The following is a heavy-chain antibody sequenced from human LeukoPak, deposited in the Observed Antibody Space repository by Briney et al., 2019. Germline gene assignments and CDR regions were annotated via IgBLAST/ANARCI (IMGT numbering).Heavy chain of an antibody. CDR3: ARDFGY. CDR2: ISTDGSDK. V-gene: IGHV3-30*04. J-gene: IGHJ4*02. CDR1: GFTFSNYA. Sequence: GGSLRLSCAASGFTFSNYAMNWLCQSPGKGLQWVAAISTDGSDKNYADSVKGRFTVSRDNSKNTLYLEMNSLRIDDTAVYYCARDFGYWGQGTQVIVSS.